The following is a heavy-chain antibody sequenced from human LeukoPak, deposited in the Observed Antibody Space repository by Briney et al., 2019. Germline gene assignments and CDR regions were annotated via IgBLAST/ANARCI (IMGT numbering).Heavy chain of an antibody. J-gene: IGHJ4*02. CDR1: GFTFSSYG. CDR2: ISSSSSYI. V-gene: IGHV3-21*01. Sequence: GRSLRLSCAASGFTFSSYGMHWVRQAPGKGLEWVSSISSSSSYIYYADSVKGRFTISRDNAKNSLYLQMNSLRAEDTAVYYCARDAKWEDFDYWGQGTLVTVSS. CDR3: ARDAKWEDFDY. D-gene: IGHD1-26*01.